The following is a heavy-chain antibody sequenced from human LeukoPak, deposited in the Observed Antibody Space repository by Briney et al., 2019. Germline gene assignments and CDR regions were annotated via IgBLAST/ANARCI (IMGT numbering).Heavy chain of an antibody. D-gene: IGHD3-22*01. V-gene: IGHV4-59*01. CDR3: ARRESYYDSSGYYPEVHFDS. Sequence: SETLSLTCTVSGGSISSYYWSWIRQPPGKGLEWIGYIYHTGSTYHNPYLKSRVTISVDTSKNQFSLKLTSVTAADTAVYYCARRESYYDSSGYYPEVHFDSWGQGTLVTVSS. J-gene: IGHJ4*02. CDR1: GGSISSYY. CDR2: IYHTGST.